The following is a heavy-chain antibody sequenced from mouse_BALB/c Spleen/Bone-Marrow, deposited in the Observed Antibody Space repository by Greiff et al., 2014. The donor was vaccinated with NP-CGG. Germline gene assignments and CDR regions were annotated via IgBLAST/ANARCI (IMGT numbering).Heavy chain of an antibody. D-gene: IGHD1-1*01. V-gene: IGHV2-9*02. CDR2: IWTGGTT. CDR1: GFSLTSYG. Sequence: VKLEESGPGLVAPPQSLSITCTVSGFSLTSYGVHWVRQPPGKGLEWLGVIWTGGTTNYDSALMSRLSISKDNSESQVFLKMKSLQTDDTAIYYCARDYGSRHYFDYWGQGTTLTVSS. J-gene: IGHJ2*01. CDR3: ARDYGSRHYFDY.